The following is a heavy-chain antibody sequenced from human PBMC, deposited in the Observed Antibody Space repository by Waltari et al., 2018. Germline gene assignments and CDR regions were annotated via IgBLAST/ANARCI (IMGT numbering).Heavy chain of an antibody. CDR1: GFSLSTRGES. Sequence: QITLKESGPTLVKPTQTLTLTCTFSGFSLSTRGESVGWIRQTPGKALQWLALNYWHDDKRYSPSLRSRLTSRKYTSNNQVFLTMTNMDPVDTATYYCAHSYFEISTGPFDYWGQGTLVTVSS. D-gene: IGHD3-9*01. J-gene: IGHJ4*02. V-gene: IGHV2-5*01. CDR3: AHSYFEISTGPFDY. CDR2: NYWHDDK.